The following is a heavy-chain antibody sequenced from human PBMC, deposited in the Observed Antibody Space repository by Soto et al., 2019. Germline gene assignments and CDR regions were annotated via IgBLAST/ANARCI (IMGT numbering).Heavy chain of an antibody. J-gene: IGHJ5*02. CDR3: ARAFLLAKGGWFDP. CDR1: GGSFSGYY. Sequence: QVQLQQWGAGLLKPSETLSLTCAVYGGSFSGYYWSWIRQPPGKGLEWIGEINHSGSTNHNPSPKSRVTISVDTSKNQVSLKLSSVAAADPAVYYCARAFLLAKGGWFDPWGQGTLVTVSS. V-gene: IGHV4-34*01. D-gene: IGHD3-3*01. CDR2: INHSGST.